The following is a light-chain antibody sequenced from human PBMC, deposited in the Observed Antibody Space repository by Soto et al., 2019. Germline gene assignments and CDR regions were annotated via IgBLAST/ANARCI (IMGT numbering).Light chain of an antibody. CDR2: DVS. Sequence: QSALTQPASVSGSPGQSITLSCTGTSSDVGGYNYFSWYQQHPGKAPKLMIYDVSNRPSGVSNRFSGSKSGNTASLTISGLQAEDEADYDCSSYTSSSTLLYVFGTGTKVTVL. CDR3: SSYTSSSTLLYV. V-gene: IGLV2-14*01. CDR1: SSDVGGYNY. J-gene: IGLJ1*01.